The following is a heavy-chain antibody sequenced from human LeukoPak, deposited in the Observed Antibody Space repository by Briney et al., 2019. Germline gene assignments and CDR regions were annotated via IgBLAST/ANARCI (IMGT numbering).Heavy chain of an antibody. Sequence: SGTLSLTCAVSGGSISSTNWWTWVRQPPGKGLEWIGSIYYSGSTYYNPSLKSRVTISVDTSKNQFSLKLSSVTAADTAVYYCARQSAIFALHYYYMDVWGKGTTVTVSS. CDR2: IYYSGST. J-gene: IGHJ6*03. D-gene: IGHD3-3*01. CDR1: GGSISSTNW. V-gene: IGHV4-4*02. CDR3: ARQSAIFALHYYYMDV.